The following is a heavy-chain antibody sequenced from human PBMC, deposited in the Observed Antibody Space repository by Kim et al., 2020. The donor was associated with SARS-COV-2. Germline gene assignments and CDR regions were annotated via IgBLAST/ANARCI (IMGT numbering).Heavy chain of an antibody. D-gene: IGHD4-17*01. Sequence: SETLSLTCTVSGGSISSYYWSWIRQPPGKGLEWIGYIYYSGSTNYNPSLKSRVTISVDTSKNQFSLKLSAVTAADTAVYYCARASHDYDWWFDPWGQGTLVTVSS. V-gene: IGHV4-59*01. CDR2: IYYSGST. J-gene: IGHJ5*02. CDR3: ARASHDYDWWFDP. CDR1: GGSISSYY.